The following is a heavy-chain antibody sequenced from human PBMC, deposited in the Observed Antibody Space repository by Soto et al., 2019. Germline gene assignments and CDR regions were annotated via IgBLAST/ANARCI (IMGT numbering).Heavy chain of an antibody. D-gene: IGHD1-26*01. J-gene: IGHJ4*02. CDR3: ARSLGETTSLFDY. CDR2: INPRSVTT. V-gene: IGHV1-46*01. CDR1: GYIFIHCF. Sequence: QVQLVQSGAEMKQHGASVKLSCQASGYIFIHCFMHWVRQAPGQGLEWMGGINPRSVTTTYAQKFQGRATVTRDTSTSTVYMELSSLGSGDTAMYYCARSLGETTSLFDYWGQGSLVTVSA.